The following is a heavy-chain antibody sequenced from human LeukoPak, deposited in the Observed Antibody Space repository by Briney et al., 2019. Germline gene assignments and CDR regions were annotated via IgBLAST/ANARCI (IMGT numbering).Heavy chain of an antibody. CDR1: GFTFNSYA. Sequence: PGGSLRLSCAASGFTFNSYAFNWVRQAPGKGLEWVSYISSSSNVIYYTESVKGRFTISRDNAKNLVYLQLNGLRAEDTAVYYCARVCGDGDYVVGWFDPWGQGTLVTVSS. D-gene: IGHD4-17*01. V-gene: IGHV3-48*01. CDR2: ISSSSNVI. J-gene: IGHJ5*02. CDR3: ARVCGDGDYVVGWFDP.